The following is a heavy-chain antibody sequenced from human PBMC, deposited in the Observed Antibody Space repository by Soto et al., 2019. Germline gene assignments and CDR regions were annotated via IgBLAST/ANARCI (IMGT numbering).Heavy chain of an antibody. CDR1: GGSFSGYY. Sequence: KPSETLSLTCAVYGGSFSGYYWGWIRQPPGKGLEWIGEINHSGSTNYNPSLKSRVTISVDTSKNQFSLKLSSVTAADTAVYYCARGGLYFDYWGQGTLVTVSS. CDR3: ARGGLYFDY. CDR2: INHSGST. V-gene: IGHV4-34*01. D-gene: IGHD3-16*01. J-gene: IGHJ4*02.